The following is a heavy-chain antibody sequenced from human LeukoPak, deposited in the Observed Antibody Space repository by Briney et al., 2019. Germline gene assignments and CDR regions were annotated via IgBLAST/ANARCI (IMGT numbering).Heavy chain of an antibody. CDR3: AKSPGQIQLDYFDY. D-gene: IGHD1-1*01. CDR1: GFTFNNHA. J-gene: IGHJ4*02. CDR2: ISGSGVTT. Sequence: GGSLRHSCAASGFTFNNHAMSWVRQAPGMGLEWVSTISGSGVTTYYADSVRGRFTISRDNSKTTLYMQLNSLRPEDMAIYYCAKSPGQIQLDYFDYWGQGTLVTVSS. V-gene: IGHV3-23*01.